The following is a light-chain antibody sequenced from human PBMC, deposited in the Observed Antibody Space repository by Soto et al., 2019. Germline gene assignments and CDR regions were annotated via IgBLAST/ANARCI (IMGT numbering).Light chain of an antibody. CDR3: SSSAGRSTFVV. Sequence: QSALTQPASVSASPGESITISCTGTSSDVGSYRLVSWYQQHPGKAPKLIIYEDDERPSGVSNRFSGSNSGNTASLTISGLQAEDEADYYCSSSAGRSTFVVFGGGTKLTVL. CDR1: SSDVGSYRL. V-gene: IGLV2-23*01. J-gene: IGLJ2*01. CDR2: EDD.